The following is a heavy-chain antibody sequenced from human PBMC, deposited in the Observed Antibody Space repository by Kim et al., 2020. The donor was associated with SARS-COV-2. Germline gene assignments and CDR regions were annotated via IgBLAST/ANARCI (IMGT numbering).Heavy chain of an antibody. V-gene: IGHV3-7*01. Sequence: GGSLRLSCVGSGFTFSTYWMTWVRQVPGKGLEWVANIKEDGRDTYYVDSVKGRFTISRDNAKSSVYLQMNSLRAEDTAEYYCARDPYESSCYEDFDYWGQGTVVNVAS. CDR3: ARDPYESSCYEDFDY. CDR2: IKEDGRDT. D-gene: IGHD3-22*01. CDR1: GFTFSTYW. J-gene: IGHJ4*02.